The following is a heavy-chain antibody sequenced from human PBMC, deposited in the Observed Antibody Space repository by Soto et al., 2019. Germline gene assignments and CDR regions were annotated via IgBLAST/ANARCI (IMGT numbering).Heavy chain of an antibody. D-gene: IGHD1-26*01. CDR2: ISVYHGNT. Sequence: QVQLVQFGAEVKKPGASVTVSCQASGFTCNTYVITWVRQAPGQGLEWLEWISVYHGNTNYAQKVQGRVTMTTDTSTSTAYMELRTLRSDDAAVYDFARGVSGSYRMLDYWGQGTLVTVSS. V-gene: IGHV1-18*01. CDR3: ARGVSGSYRMLDY. J-gene: IGHJ4*02. CDR1: GFTCNTYV.